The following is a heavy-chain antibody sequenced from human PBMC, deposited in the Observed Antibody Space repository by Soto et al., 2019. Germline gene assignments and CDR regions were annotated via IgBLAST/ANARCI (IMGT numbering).Heavy chain of an antibody. Sequence: PGGSLILSCAASGFTFSDYYMSWIRQAPGKGPEWVSYISSSGSTIYYADSVKGRFTISRDNAKNSLYLQMNSVRAEDTAVYYCAREFGRYCSGGSCSSFDYWGQGTLVTVSS. J-gene: IGHJ4*02. D-gene: IGHD2-15*01. CDR1: GFTFSDYY. CDR2: ISSSGSTI. CDR3: AREFGRYCSGGSCSSFDY. V-gene: IGHV3-11*01.